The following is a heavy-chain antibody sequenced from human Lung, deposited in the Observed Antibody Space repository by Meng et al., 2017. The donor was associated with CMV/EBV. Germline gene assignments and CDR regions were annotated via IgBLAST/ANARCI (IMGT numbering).Heavy chain of an antibody. J-gene: IGHJ4*02. V-gene: IGHV3-7*01. Sequence: GGSLRPSCVGSGYAFSDYWMSWVPRAPGKGLEWVATIKHDGEVKYQVASAKGRFTNPRDNAKNSLFLQMDSLRAEDTAMYYCANSGLSGRTRWGQGTLVTVSS. CDR3: ANSGLSGRTR. CDR1: GYAFSDYW. CDR2: IKHDGEVK.